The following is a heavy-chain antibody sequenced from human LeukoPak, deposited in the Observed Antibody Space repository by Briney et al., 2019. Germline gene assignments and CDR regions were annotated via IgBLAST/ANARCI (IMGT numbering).Heavy chain of an antibody. CDR2: IWYDGSNK. V-gene: IGHV3-33*01. D-gene: IGHD2-15*01. CDR3: ARDRGGEGATFDI. J-gene: IGHJ3*02. Sequence: GGSLRLSCAASGFTFSSYGMHWVRQAPGKGLEWVAVIWYDGSNKYYADSVKGRFTISRDNSKNTLYLQMNSLRAEDTAVYYCARDRGGEGATFDIWGQGTMVTVSS. CDR1: GFTFSSYG.